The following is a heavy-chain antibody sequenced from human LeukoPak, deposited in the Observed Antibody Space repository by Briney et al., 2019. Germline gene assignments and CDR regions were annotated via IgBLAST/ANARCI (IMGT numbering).Heavy chain of an antibody. D-gene: IGHD3-10*01. J-gene: IGHJ4*02. CDR2: IKQDETEK. CDR3: ARDRALYFGEFAFDY. Sequence: PGGSLSLSCAASGFPFSSYWMTWVRQAPGRGLEWVAHIKQDETEKYYVESVEGRFTIARDNGRNLLYLQLASLRAEDTAVYYCARDRALYFGEFAFDYWGQGTLVTVSS. CDR1: GFPFSSYW. V-gene: IGHV3-7*03.